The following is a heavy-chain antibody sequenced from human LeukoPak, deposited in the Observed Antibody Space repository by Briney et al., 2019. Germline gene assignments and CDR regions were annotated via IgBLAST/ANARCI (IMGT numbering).Heavy chain of an antibody. J-gene: IGHJ4*02. V-gene: IGHV4-59*01. Sequence: SETLSLTCTVSGGSISSYYWSWIRQPPGKGLEWIGYIYYSGSTNYNPSLKSRVTISVDTSKNQFSRKLSSVTAADTAVYYCARDRGSSGWYEPDFDYWGQGTLVTVSS. D-gene: IGHD6-19*01. CDR2: IYYSGST. CDR1: GGSISSYY. CDR3: ARDRGSSGWYEPDFDY.